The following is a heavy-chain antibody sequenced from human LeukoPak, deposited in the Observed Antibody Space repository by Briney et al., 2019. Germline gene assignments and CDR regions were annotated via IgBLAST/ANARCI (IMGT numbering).Heavy chain of an antibody. CDR2: INPNSGGT. Sequence: ASVKVSCKASGYTFTGYYMHWVRQAPGQGLEWMGWINPNSGGTNYAQKFQGRVTMTRDTSISTAYMELSRLRSDDTAVYYCARVAVAGFYYYYYYMDVWGKGTTVTISS. J-gene: IGHJ6*03. CDR3: ARVAVAGFYYYYYYMDV. V-gene: IGHV1-2*02. CDR1: GYTFTGYY. D-gene: IGHD6-19*01.